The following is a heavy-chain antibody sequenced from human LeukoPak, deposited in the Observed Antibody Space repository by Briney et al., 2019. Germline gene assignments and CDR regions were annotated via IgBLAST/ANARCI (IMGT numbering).Heavy chain of an antibody. V-gene: IGHV1-69*13. CDR1: GGTFSSYA. Sequence: ASVKVSCKASGGTFSSYAISWVRQAPGQGLEWMGGIIPIFGTANYAQKFQGRVTITADESTSTAYMELSSLRSEDTAVYYCARVTMLRGVVGTNGMDVWGQGTTVTVSS. D-gene: IGHD3-10*01. J-gene: IGHJ6*02. CDR3: ARVTMLRGVVGTNGMDV. CDR2: IIPIFGTA.